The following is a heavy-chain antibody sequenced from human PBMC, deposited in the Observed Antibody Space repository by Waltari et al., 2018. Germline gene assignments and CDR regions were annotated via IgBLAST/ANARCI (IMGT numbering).Heavy chain of an antibody. CDR1: GGSFSGYY. D-gene: IGHD3-3*01. J-gene: IGHJ4*02. CDR3: ARRYDFWSGYPFDY. V-gene: IGHV4-34*01. CDR2: INHSGST. Sequence: QVQLQQWGAGLLKPSETLSLTCAVYGGSFSGYYWSWIRQPPGKGLEWIGEINHSGSTNYNPSLKSRVTISVDTSKNQFSLKLSSVTAADTAVYYCARRYDFWSGYPFDYWGQGTLVTVSS.